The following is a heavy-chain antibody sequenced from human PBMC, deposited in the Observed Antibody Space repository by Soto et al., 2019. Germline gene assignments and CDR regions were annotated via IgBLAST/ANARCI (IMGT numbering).Heavy chain of an antibody. CDR2: ISYDGSNK. J-gene: IGHJ5*02. D-gene: IGHD1-26*01. V-gene: IGHV3-30*03. Sequence: PGGSLRLSCAASGFAFSSYGMHWVRQAPGKGLEWMAVISYDGSNKYYADSVKGRFTISRDNSKNTLYLQMNSLGAEDTAVYYCARGVVGAASWLDPWGQGTLVTVSS. CDR1: GFAFSSYG. CDR3: ARGVVGAASWLDP.